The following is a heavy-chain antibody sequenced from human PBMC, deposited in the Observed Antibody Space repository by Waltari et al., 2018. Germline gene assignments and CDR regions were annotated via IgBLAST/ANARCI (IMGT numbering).Heavy chain of an antibody. J-gene: IGHJ3*02. CDR3: ARDRTGFRAFDI. CDR2: IIPIFGTA. V-gene: IGHV1-69*14. Sequence: QVQLVQSGAGVKKPGSSVQVSCKASGGTFRSYAISWVRQAPGQGLEWMGGIIPIFGTANYAQKFQGRVTITADKSTSTAYMELSSLRSEDTAVYYCARDRTGFRAFDIWGQGTMVTVSS. CDR1: GGTFRSYA.